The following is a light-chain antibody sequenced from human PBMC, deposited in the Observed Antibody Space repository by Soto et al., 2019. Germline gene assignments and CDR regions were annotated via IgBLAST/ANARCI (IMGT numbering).Light chain of an antibody. CDR3: QQYNNWPPAYT. CDR1: ESVSSN. Sequence: EIVLTQSPAAVSLSPGERATLSCRASESVSSNLAWYQQKPGQAPRLLIYGASTRATGIPARFSGSGSGTEFTLTISSLQSEDFAVYYCQQYNNWPPAYTFGQGTRLEIK. J-gene: IGKJ5*01. V-gene: IGKV3-15*01. CDR2: GAS.